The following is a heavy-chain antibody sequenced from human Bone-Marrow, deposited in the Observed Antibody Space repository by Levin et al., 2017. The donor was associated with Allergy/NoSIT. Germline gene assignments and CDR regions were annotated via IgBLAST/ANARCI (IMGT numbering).Heavy chain of an antibody. Sequence: SETLSLTCTVSGGPISNYYWSWIRQPPGKGLEWIGFIYYSGSTNYNPSFKTRVTISIDTSKNQFSLKLTSVTAADTAMYYFASATSDYYGSESYWGDAFDIWGPGTMVTVSS. CDR2: IYYSGST. V-gene: IGHV4-59*13. J-gene: IGHJ3*02. CDR3: ASATSDYYGSESYWGDAFDI. D-gene: IGHD3-10*01. CDR1: GGPISNYY.